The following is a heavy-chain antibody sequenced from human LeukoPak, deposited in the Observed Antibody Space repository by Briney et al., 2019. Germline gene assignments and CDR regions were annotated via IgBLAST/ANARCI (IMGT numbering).Heavy chain of an antibody. V-gene: IGHV3-23*01. CDR3: ARGYCSGGSCYSDWFDP. J-gene: IGHJ5*02. D-gene: IGHD2-15*01. CDR1: GFTFSAYA. Sequence: GGSLRLSCEASGFTFSAYAMTWVRQAPGKGLEWVSSIGSDGKTHYSESVKGRFAISRDNSKSMLFLQLNSLRAEDTALYYCARGYCSGGSCYSDWFDPWGQGTLVTVSS. CDR2: IGSDGKT.